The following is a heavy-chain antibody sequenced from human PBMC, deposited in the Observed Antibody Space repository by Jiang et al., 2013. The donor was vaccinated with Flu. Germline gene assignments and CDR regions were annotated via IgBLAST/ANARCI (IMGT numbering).Heavy chain of an antibody. V-gene: IGHV7-4-1*02. CDR1: GYTFTSYA. CDR3: ARGGKGIVVVPAANHYYYYGMDV. D-gene: IGHD2-2*01. Sequence: QSGSELKKPGASVKVSCKASGYTFTSYAMNWVRQAPGQGLEWMGWINTNTGNPTYAQGFTGRFVFSLDTSVSTAYLQISSLKAEDTAVYYCARGGKGIVVVPAANHYYYYGMDVWGQGTTVTVSS. CDR2: INTNTGNP. J-gene: IGHJ6*02.